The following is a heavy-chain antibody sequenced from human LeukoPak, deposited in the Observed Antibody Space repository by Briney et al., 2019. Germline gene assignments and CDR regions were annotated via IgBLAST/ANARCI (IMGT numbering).Heavy chain of an antibody. CDR1: GFTLSSFT. CDR2: ISYDGQRK. CDR3: ARDHRELPDY. D-gene: IGHD1-26*01. J-gene: IGHJ4*01. Sequence: QSWGSLRLSCAASGFTLSSFTMHWVRQAPGKGLELVAVISYDGQRKYYADSVKDRFTISRDTSKDTLFLQMNSLIADATAAYFFARDHRELPDYWGQGTLVTVSS. V-gene: IGHV3-30*04.